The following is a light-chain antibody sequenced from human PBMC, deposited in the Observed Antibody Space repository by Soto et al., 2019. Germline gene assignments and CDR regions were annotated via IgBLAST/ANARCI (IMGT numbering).Light chain of an antibody. V-gene: IGKV3-15*01. Sequence: EIVMPQSPATLSVSPGETATLSCRASQSVSYNLAWYQQKPGQGPRLLIYGAFTRATGIPARFSCSGSGTDFTLIISSLQSEDFAVYYCQQYKNWPPLTFGGGTNVEIK. CDR1: QSVSYN. CDR2: GAF. CDR3: QQYKNWPPLT. J-gene: IGKJ4*01.